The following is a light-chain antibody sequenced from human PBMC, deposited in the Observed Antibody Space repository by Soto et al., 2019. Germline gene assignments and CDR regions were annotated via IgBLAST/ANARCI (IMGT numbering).Light chain of an antibody. CDR3: SSLGDTAGNNDHYV. Sequence: QSVLTQPPSASGSPGQSVTISCTGTSSDVGGYNFVSWYQQHPGKAPKLMIFEVSKRPSGVPDRFSGSKSGNTASLTVSGLRAEDEADYYCSSLGDTAGNNDHYVFGTGTKVTVL. CDR1: SSDVGGYNF. CDR2: EVS. J-gene: IGLJ1*01. V-gene: IGLV2-8*01.